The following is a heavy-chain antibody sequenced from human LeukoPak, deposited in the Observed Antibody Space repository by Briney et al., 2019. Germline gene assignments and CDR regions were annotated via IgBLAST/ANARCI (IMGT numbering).Heavy chain of an antibody. CDR2: INHSGST. J-gene: IGHJ6*03. CDR3: ARGAVVAATRVYYYYMDV. CDR1: GGSFSGYY. V-gene: IGHV4-34*01. D-gene: IGHD2-15*01. Sequence: PSETLSLTCAVYGGSFSGYYCSWIRQPPGKGLEWIGEINHSGSTNYNPSLKSRVTISVDTSKNQFSLKLSSVTAAGTAVYYCARGAVVAATRVYYYYMDVWGKGTTVTVSS.